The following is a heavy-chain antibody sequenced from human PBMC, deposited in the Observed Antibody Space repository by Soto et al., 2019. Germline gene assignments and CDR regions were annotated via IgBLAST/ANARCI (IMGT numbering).Heavy chain of an antibody. CDR3: AKGYSDSSWSHLDF. V-gene: IGHV3-23*01. J-gene: IGHJ4*02. CDR1: GFTFSSYA. Sequence: EVQLLESGGGLVRPGGSLRLSCVISGFTFSSYAMTWVRQAPGKGLAWVSTLNGRATEKYHADSVRGRFTISRDNSKSTLYLQMNSLRAEDSAIYYCAKGYSDSSWSHLDFWGQGTLVTVSS. D-gene: IGHD6-13*01. CDR2: LNGRATEK.